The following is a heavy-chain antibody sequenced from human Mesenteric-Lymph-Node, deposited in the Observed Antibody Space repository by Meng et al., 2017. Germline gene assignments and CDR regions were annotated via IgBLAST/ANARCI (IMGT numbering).Heavy chain of an antibody. CDR2: INHSGST. J-gene: IGHJ4*02. V-gene: IGHV4-34*01. CDR1: GGSFSGYY. CDR3: ARVSKGSYTSDY. D-gene: IGHD1-1*01. Sequence: QVQLQQWGAGLLKPSETLSLTCAVYGGSFSGYYWSWIRQPPGKGLEWIGEINHSGSTNYNPSLKSRVTISVDTSKNQFSLKLSSVTAADTAVYYCARVSKGSYTSDYWGQGTLVTVSS.